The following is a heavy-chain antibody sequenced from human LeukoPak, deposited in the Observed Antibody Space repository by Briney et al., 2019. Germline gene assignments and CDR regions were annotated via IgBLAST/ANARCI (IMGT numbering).Heavy chain of an antibody. J-gene: IGHJ4*02. CDR1: GGSISSGSYY. V-gene: IGHV4-61*02. Sequence: SETLSLTCTVSGGSISSGSYYWSWIRQPAGKGLEWIGRIYTSGSTYYNPSLKSRVTISVDTSKNQFSLKLSSVTAADTAVYYCARAITIGGLFDYWGQGTLVTVSS. D-gene: IGHD3-16*01. CDR3: ARAITIGGLFDY. CDR2: IYTSGST.